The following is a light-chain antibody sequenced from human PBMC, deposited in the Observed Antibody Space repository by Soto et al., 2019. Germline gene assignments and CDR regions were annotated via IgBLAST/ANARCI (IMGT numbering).Light chain of an antibody. V-gene: IGKV1D-16*01. J-gene: IGKJ5*01. CDR3: KKYNSYPIT. CDR1: QGLSSW. CDR2: AAS. Sequence: DIQMTQSPSSLSASVGDRVTITCRASQGLSSWLAWYQQKPEEAPKSLIYAASRLESGVPSRFSGSGSGTDFALTISSLQPEEFATYDCKKYNSYPITVGSGKRLEI.